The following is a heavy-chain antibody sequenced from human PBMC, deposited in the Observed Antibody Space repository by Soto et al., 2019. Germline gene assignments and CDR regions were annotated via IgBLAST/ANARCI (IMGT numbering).Heavy chain of an antibody. Sequence: GESLKISCKGSGYSFTSYWISWVRQMPGKGLEWMGRIVPSDSYTNYSPSFQGHVTISADKSISTAYLQWSSLKASDTAMYYCARHEGDRITIFGVVIISNWFDPWGQGTLVTVS. CDR3: ARHEGDRITIFGVVIISNWFDP. CDR1: GYSFTSYW. J-gene: IGHJ5*02. D-gene: IGHD3-3*01. CDR2: IVPSDSYT. V-gene: IGHV5-10-1*01.